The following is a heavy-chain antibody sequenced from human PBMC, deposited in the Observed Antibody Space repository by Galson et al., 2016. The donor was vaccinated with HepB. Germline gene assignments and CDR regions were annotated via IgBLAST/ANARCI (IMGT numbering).Heavy chain of an antibody. CDR1: GFTFSSYG. D-gene: IGHD2-8*02. CDR2: ISYDEGNK. CDR3: ARDRRHSPTGEFVAMMYYYYGMDV. V-gene: IGHV3-30*03. J-gene: IGHJ6*02. Sequence: SLRLSCAASGFTFSSYGMHWVRQAPGKGLEWVAVISYDEGNKYYADSVKGRFTISRDISKNTPYLHMNSLRAEDTAVYYCARDRRHSPTGEFVAMMYYYYGMDVWGQGTTVTVSS.